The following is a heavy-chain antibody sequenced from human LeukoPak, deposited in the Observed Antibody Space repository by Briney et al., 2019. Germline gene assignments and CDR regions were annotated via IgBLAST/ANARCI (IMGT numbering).Heavy chain of an antibody. D-gene: IGHD6-19*01. V-gene: IGHV3-53*05. CDR2: LYGAGST. CDR1: GLTVSSNY. J-gene: IGHJ4*02. Sequence: GGSLRLSCAASGLTVSSNYMSWVRQAPGKGLEWVSVLYGAGSTYYADSVKGRFTISRDNSKNTLFLQMNGLRGEDTAVYYCARGGTPGYSTGWIDYWGQGTLVTVSS. CDR3: ARGGTPGYSTGWIDY.